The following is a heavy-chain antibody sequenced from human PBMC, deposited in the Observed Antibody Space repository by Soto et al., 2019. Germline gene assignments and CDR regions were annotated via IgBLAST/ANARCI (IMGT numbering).Heavy chain of an antibody. J-gene: IGHJ4*02. CDR1: GGSISSYY. CDR3: ARHSPGAAAGSFDY. CDR2: IYYSGST. V-gene: IGHV4-59*08. Sequence: PSETLSLTCTVSGGSISSYYWSWIRQPPGKGLEWIGYIYYSGSTNYNPSLKSRVTISVDTSKNQFSLKLSSVTAADTAVYYCARHSPGAAAGSFDYWGQGTLVTVSS. D-gene: IGHD6-13*01.